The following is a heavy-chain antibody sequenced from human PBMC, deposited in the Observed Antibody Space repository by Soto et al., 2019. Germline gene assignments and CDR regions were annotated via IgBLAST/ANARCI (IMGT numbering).Heavy chain of an antibody. CDR2: IYYSGSA. Sequence: QLLESGPGLVKPSETLSLSCTVSGDSMTISDFLWGWVRQSPGKGLEWIGGIYYSGSAYYNPSFGSRATLSVDTSRNQFFLSVTSVTAADTAVYDCARPLYAHWAFGIWGQGKLVTVSS. CDR1: GDSMTISDFL. D-gene: IGHD2-2*01. V-gene: IGHV4-39*01. J-gene: IGHJ3*02. CDR3: ARPLYAHWAFGI.